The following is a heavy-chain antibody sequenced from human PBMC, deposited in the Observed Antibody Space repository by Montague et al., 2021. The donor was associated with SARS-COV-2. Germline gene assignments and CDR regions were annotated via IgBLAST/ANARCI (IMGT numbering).Heavy chain of an antibody. V-gene: IGHV3-48*03. J-gene: IGHJ5*02. CDR2: INGGSSVM. CDR1: GFNFGVYE. CDR3: APAVPVADDS. D-gene: IGHD2-2*01. Sequence: SLSLSWAASGFNFGVYEMNWVRQTPGKGLEWVSYINGGSSVMYYADSVMGRFTISRDNAESSLYLQMNSLRAEGTAVYYCAPAVPVADDSWGQGTLVTVSS.